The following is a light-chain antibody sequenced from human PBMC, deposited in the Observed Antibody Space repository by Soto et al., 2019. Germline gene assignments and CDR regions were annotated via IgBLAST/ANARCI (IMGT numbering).Light chain of an antibody. J-gene: IGKJ1*01. Sequence: EIVMTQSPGTLSVSTGERATLSCMASQSVRSNLAWYQQKPGQAPRLLIYGASNRATGIPDRFSGSGSGTDFTLTISRLEPEDFAVYYCHQYGSSPATFGQGTKVDIK. V-gene: IGKV3-20*01. CDR2: GAS. CDR1: QSVRSN. CDR3: HQYGSSPAT.